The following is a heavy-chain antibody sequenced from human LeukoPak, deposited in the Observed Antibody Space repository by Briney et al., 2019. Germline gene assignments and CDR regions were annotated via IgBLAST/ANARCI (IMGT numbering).Heavy chain of an antibody. CDR1: GFTFDDYA. CDR3: ASLLWFGDSDYYYMDV. V-gene: IGHV3-9*01. J-gene: IGHJ6*03. CDR2: ISWNSDTI. Sequence: GGSLRLSCAVSGFTFDDYAMHWVRQVPGKGLEWVSGISWNSDTIGLADSVKGRFTISRDNSKNSLYLQMNSLRAEDTALYYCASLLWFGDSDYYYMDVWGKGTTVTVSS. D-gene: IGHD3-10*01.